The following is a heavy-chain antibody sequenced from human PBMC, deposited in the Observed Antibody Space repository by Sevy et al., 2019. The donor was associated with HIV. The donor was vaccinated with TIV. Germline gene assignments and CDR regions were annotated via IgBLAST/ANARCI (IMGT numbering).Heavy chain of an antibody. D-gene: IGHD5-18*01. CDR2: MKQDGSEK. J-gene: IGHJ4*02. CDR1: GFTFSSYW. V-gene: IGHV3-7*01. Sequence: GGSLRLSCAASGFTFSSYWMSRVRQAPGKGLEWVATMKQDGSEKYYVDSVKGRFTISRDNAKNSLYLQMHSLRAEDAAVYYCVREGLGGYSYSLDCWGQGTLVTVSS. CDR3: VREGLGGYSYSLDC.